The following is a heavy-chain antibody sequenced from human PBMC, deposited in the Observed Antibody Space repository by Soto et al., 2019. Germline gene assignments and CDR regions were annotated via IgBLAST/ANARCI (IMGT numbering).Heavy chain of an antibody. Sequence: ASVKVSCKASGGTFSSYAISWVRQAPGQGLEWMGGIIPIFGTANYAQKFQGRVTITADESTSTAYMELSSLRSEDTAVYYCARSMTTVTTXFDYWGQGTLVTVSS. J-gene: IGHJ4*02. CDR2: IIPIFGTA. CDR1: GGTFSSYA. CDR3: ARSMTTVTTXFDY. D-gene: IGHD4-17*01. V-gene: IGHV1-69*13.